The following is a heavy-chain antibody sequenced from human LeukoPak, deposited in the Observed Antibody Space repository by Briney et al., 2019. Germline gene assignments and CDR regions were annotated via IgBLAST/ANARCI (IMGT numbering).Heavy chain of an antibody. D-gene: IGHD3-10*01. J-gene: IGHJ4*02. CDR3: AKDRVDGSGSQFDS. V-gene: IGHV3-23*01. CDR2: ISGSGAMT. Sequence: PGGSLRLSCAASGFTFSSYGMHWVRQAPGKGLEWVSSISGSGAMTYYADSVEGRFTISRGNAMDTLYLQMNSLRADDTAVYYCAKDRVDGSGSQFDSWGQGSLVIASS. CDR1: GFTFSSYG.